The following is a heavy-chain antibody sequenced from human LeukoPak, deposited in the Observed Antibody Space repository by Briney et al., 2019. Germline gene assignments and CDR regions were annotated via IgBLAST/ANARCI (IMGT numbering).Heavy chain of an antibody. J-gene: IGHJ4*02. Sequence: GGSLRLSCAASGFTFSNYDMNWVRQAPGKGLEWVAFIRYDGSNKYYADSVKGRFTTSRGNSKNTLYLQMNSLRAEDTAVYYCAKDWTYYFDYWGQGTLVTVSS. CDR1: GFTFSNYD. D-gene: IGHD3/OR15-3a*01. CDR3: AKDWTYYFDY. V-gene: IGHV3-30*02. CDR2: IRYDGSNK.